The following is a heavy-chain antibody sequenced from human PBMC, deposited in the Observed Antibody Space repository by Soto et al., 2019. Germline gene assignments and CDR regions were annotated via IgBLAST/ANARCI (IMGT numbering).Heavy chain of an antibody. CDR1: GFTFSSYW. V-gene: IGHV3-74*01. CDR3: ARVPAPQWPQFGET. CDR2: INSDGSST. Sequence: PWGSRRLSCAASGFTFSSYWMHWVRQDPGKGLVWVSRINSDGSSTSYADSVKGRFTISRDNAKNTLYLQMNSLRAEDTAVYYCARVPAPQWPQFGETLGQGTLVIVSA. D-gene: IGHD3-16*01. J-gene: IGHJ5*02.